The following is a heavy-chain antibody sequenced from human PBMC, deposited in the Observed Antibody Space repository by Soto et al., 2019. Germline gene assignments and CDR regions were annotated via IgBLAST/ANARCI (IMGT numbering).Heavy chain of an antibody. J-gene: IGHJ3*02. Sequence: SETLSLTCPVSGGSISSGFYYWSWLRQHPGKGLEWIGYIYYSGSTYYNPSLKGRVTISVDTSKNQFSLKLSSVTAADTAVYYCAREPGPQLDYYDSSGYRWWGAFDIWGQGTMVTVSS. D-gene: IGHD3-22*01. V-gene: IGHV4-31*03. CDR2: IYYSGST. CDR3: AREPGPQLDYYDSSGYRWWGAFDI. CDR1: GGSISSGFYY.